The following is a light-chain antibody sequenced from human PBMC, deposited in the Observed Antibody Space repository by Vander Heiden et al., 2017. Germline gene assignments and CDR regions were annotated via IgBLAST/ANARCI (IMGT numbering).Light chain of an antibody. CDR1: QSISAD. V-gene: IGKV3-11*01. CDR3: QQRNSWPRT. J-gene: IGKJ2*01. Sequence: EIVLTQSPATLSLSPGERATLSCRASQSISADLAWYQQKPGQAPRLLIYDASNRATGIPARFSGSGSGTDFTFTISNLEPEDFAVYYCQQRNSWPRTFGQGTKVEI. CDR2: DAS.